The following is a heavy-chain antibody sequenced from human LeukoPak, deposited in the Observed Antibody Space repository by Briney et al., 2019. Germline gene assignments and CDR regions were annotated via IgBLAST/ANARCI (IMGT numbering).Heavy chain of an antibody. CDR2: INPNSGGT. V-gene: IGHV1-2*04. CDR1: GYTFTGYY. Sequence: ASVKVSCKASGYTFTGYYMHWVRQAPGQGLEWMGWINPNSGGTNYAQKFQGWVTMTRDTSISTAYMELSRLRSDDTAVYYCARGPTYYYDSSGYYFDYWGQGTLVTVSP. J-gene: IGHJ4*02. CDR3: ARGPTYYYDSSGYYFDY. D-gene: IGHD3-22*01.